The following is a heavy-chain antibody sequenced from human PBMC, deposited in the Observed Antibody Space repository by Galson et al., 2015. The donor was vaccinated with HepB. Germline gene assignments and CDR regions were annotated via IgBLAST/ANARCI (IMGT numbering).Heavy chain of an antibody. CDR1: GFTFTSSA. CDR2: IVVGSGNT. CDR3: ARVDKWPVREDWFDP. J-gene: IGHJ5*02. Sequence: SVKVSCKASGFTFTSSAVQWVRQARGQRLEWIGWIVVGSGNTNYAQKFQERVTITRDMSTSTAYMELRSLRSDDTAVYYCARVDKWPVREDWFDPWGQGTLVTVSS. D-gene: IGHD6-19*01. V-gene: IGHV1-58*01.